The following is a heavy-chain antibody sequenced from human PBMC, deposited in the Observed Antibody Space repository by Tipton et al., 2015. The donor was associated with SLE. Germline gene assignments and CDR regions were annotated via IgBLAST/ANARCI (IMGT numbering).Heavy chain of an antibody. CDR2: INHSGST. CDR3: ARDGWIVGAHGAFDI. J-gene: IGHJ3*02. CDR1: GGSFSGYY. Sequence: TLSLTCAVYGGSFSGYYWSWIRQPPGKGLDWIGEINHSGSTNYNPSLKSRVTISVDTSKNQFSLKLSSVTAADTAVYYCARDGWIVGAHGAFDIWGQGTMVTVSS. D-gene: IGHD1-26*01. V-gene: IGHV4-34*01.